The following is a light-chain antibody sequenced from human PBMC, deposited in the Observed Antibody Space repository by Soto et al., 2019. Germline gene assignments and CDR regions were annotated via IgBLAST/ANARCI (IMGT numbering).Light chain of an antibody. CDR2: GAS. V-gene: IGKV3-20*01. CDR3: QQYVSSPPT. J-gene: IGKJ4*01. Sequence: EIVLTQSPGTLSLSPGDRATLSCRASQTVRSSNLAWYQQKPGQAPRLLIYGASSRAPGVPDRFGASASGADFSLTISRLEPADFAVYYCQQYVSSPPTFGGGTKVDIK. CDR1: QTVRSSN.